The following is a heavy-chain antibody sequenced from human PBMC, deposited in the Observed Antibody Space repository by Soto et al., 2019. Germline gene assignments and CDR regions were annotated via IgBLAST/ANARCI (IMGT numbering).Heavy chain of an antibody. V-gene: IGHV3-48*03. CDR1: GFTFSSYE. J-gene: IGHJ3*02. CDR3: ARETKSITGTTDAFDI. D-gene: IGHD1-7*01. CDR2: ISSSGSTI. Sequence: GGSLRLSCAASGFTFSSYEMNWVRQAPGKGLEWVSYISSSGSTIYYADSVKGRFTISRDNAKNSLYLQMNSLRAEDTAVYYCARETKSITGTTDAFDIWGQGTMVTVSS.